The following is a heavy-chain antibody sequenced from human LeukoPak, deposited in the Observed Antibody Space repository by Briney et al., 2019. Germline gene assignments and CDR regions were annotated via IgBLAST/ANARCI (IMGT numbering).Heavy chain of an antibody. CDR1: GFTFSSYA. Sequence: PGGSLRLSCAASGFTFSSYARSWVRQAPGKGLEWVSAISGSGGSTYYADSVKGRFTISRDNSKNTLYLQMNSLRAEDTAVYYCAKDLVDTAMVTFYFDYWGQGTLVTVSS. CDR3: AKDLVDTAMVTFYFDY. J-gene: IGHJ4*02. V-gene: IGHV3-23*01. D-gene: IGHD5-18*01. CDR2: ISGSGGST.